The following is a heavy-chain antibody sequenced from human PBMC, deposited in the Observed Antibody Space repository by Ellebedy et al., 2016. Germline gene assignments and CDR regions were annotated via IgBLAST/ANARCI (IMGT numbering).Heavy chain of an antibody. V-gene: IGHV1-18*01. J-gene: IGHJ4*02. Sequence: ASVKVSCKASGFTFSSSAMQWVRQAPGQGLEWMGWISAYNGNTNYAQKLQGRVTMTTDTSTSTAYMELRSLRSDDTAVYYCARDPGYYGVDYWGQGTLVTVSS. CDR2: ISAYNGNT. CDR1: GFTFSSSA. D-gene: IGHD3-10*01. CDR3: ARDPGYYGVDY.